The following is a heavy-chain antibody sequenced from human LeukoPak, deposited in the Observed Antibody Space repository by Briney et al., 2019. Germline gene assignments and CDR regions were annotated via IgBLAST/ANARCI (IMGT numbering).Heavy chain of an antibody. V-gene: IGHV3-30-3*01. CDR3: ARERFLEWLTNYYYYMDV. Sequence: GGSLRLSCAASGFTFSSYAMHWVRQAPGKGLEGVAVISYDGSNKYYADSVKGRFTISRDNSKNTLYLQMNSLRAEDTAVYYCARERFLEWLTNYYYYMDVWGKGTTVTVSS. CDR2: ISYDGSNK. D-gene: IGHD3-3*01. CDR1: GFTFSSYA. J-gene: IGHJ6*03.